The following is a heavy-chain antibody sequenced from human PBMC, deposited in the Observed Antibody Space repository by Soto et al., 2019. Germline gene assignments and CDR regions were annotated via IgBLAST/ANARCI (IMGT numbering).Heavy chain of an antibody. D-gene: IGHD4-17*01. CDR1: GFTFISYG. CDR3: AKGVTTNYFYFYYMDV. Sequence: GVSLRLSCAASGFTFISYGMSWVRQATGKGLEWVSAISGSSGSSYTADSVKGRFTISRDNSNNTLYLRMNSLRAEDTAVYYCAKGVTTNYFYFYYMDVWGKGTTVTVSS. CDR2: ISGSSGSS. V-gene: IGHV3-23*01. J-gene: IGHJ6*03.